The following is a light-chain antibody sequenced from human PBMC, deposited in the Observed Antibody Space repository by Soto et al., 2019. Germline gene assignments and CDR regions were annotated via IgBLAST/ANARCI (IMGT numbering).Light chain of an antibody. Sequence: QSALTQPASVSGSPGQSITISCSGTSSDVGAYNYVSWYQKHPGKAPKLMIYHVSNRPSGVSNRFSGSKSGNTASLTISGLQAEDEADYHCSSYTSSSTVVFGGGTKLTVL. V-gene: IGLV2-14*01. CDR1: SSDVGAYNY. J-gene: IGLJ2*01. CDR3: SSYTSSSTVV. CDR2: HVS.